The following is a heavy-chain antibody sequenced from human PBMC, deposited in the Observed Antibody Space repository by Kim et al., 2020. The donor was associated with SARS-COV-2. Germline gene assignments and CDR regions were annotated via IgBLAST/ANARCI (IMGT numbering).Heavy chain of an antibody. J-gene: IGHJ6*02. CDR1: GITFSDYW. CDR3: ARATHHSSSWYRPYYFYGMDF. V-gene: IGHV3-7*01. Sequence: GGSLRLSCAASGITFSDYWMTWVRQAPGKGPEWVANMKQDGSEKHYVDSVKGRFTISRDNAKNSLSLQMNSLRAEDTAVYYCARATHHSSSWYRPYYFYGMDFWGQGTTVTVSS. CDR2: MKQDGSEK. D-gene: IGHD6-13*01.